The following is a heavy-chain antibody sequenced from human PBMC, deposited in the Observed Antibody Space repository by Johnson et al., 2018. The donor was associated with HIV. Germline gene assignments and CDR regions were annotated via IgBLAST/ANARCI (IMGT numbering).Heavy chain of an antibody. CDR2: IKQAGSEK. CDR1: GFTFSSYW. J-gene: IGHJ3*02. Sequence: EVQLLESGGGLVQPGGSLRLSCAASGFTFSSYWMSWVRQAPGKGLEWVANIKQAGSEKYYVDSVKGRFTISRDNAKNSLYLQMNSLRAEDTAVYYCARGLLYSSSSGLDAFDIWGQGTMVTVSS. CDR3: ARGLLYSSSSGLDAFDI. V-gene: IGHV3-7*01. D-gene: IGHD6-6*01.